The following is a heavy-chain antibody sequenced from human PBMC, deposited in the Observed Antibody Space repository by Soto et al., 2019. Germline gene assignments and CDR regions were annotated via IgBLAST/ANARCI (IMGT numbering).Heavy chain of an antibody. J-gene: IGHJ2*01. V-gene: IGHV4-31*03. CDR2: IYYSGST. D-gene: IGHD2-2*01. Sequence: QVQLQESGPGLVKPSQTLSLTCTVSGGSISSGGYYWSWIRQHPGKGLEWIGYIYYSGSTYYNPSLKSRVTISVDTSKNQFSLKLSSVTAADTAVYYCARGYCSSTSCYAGYFDLWGRGTLVTVSS. CDR3: ARGYCSSTSCYAGYFDL. CDR1: GGSISSGGYY.